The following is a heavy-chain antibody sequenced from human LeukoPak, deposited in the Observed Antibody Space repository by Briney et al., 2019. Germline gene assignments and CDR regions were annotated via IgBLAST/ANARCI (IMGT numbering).Heavy chain of an antibody. CDR2: IIPIFGTA. CDR1: GYTFTSYG. CDR3: ARDGLGGCSSTSCSTTYSGH. Sequence: GASVKVSCKASGYTFTSYGISWVRQAPGQGLEWMGRIIPIFGTANYAQKFQGRVTITTDESASTAYMELSSLRSEDTAVYYCARDGLGGCSSTSCSTTYSGHWGQGTLVTVSS. V-gene: IGHV1-69*05. J-gene: IGHJ4*02. D-gene: IGHD2-2*02.